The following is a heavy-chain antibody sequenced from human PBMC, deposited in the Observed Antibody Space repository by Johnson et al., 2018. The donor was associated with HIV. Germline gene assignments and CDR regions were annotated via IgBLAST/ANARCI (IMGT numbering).Heavy chain of an antibody. Sequence: QVQLVESGGGVVQPGRSLRLSCAASGFTFSRYAMHWVRQAPGKGLEWVAVISYDGSNKYYADSVKGRFTISRDNSKNTLYLQMNSLRAEDTALYYCARGNFVVVAAATDIDSWGQGTMVTVSS. J-gene: IGHJ3*02. CDR1: GFTFSRYA. CDR2: ISYDGSNK. V-gene: IGHV3-30-3*01. CDR3: ARGNFVVVAAATDIDS. D-gene: IGHD2-15*01.